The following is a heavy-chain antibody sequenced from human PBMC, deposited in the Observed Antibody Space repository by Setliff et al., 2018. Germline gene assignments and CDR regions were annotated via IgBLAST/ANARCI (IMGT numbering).Heavy chain of an antibody. V-gene: IGHV4-61*09. Sequence: SETLSLTCNVSGASISSGSHYWSWIRQSAGEKPTWIGHVYSTGSTNYNPSFESRVSISVDKSNNQFSLKMTSVTAADTAMYYCVRDRYGRNSDGSGVYNGFDSWGQGILVTVSS. CDR3: VRDRYGRNSDGSGVYNGFDS. CDR2: VYSTGST. CDR1: GASISSGSHY. D-gene: IGHD2-15*01. J-gene: IGHJ5*01.